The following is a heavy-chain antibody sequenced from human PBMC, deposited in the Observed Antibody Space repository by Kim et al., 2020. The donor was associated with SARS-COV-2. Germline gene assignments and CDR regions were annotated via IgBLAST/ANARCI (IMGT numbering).Heavy chain of an antibody. V-gene: IGHV3-53*01. CDR1: GFTVSSNY. Sequence: GGSLRLSCAASGFTVSSNYMSWVRQAPGKGLEWVSVIYIGGSTYYADSVKGRFTISRDNSKNTLYLQMNSLRAEDTAVYYCARGGWGNIFRSFDYWGQGTLVTVSS. J-gene: IGHJ4*02. CDR2: IYIGGST. CDR3: ARGGWGNIFRSFDY. D-gene: IGHD3-16*01.